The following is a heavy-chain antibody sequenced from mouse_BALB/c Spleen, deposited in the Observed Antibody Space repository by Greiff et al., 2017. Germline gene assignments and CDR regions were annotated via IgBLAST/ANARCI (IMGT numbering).Heavy chain of an antibody. Sequence: EVKLVESGGGLVKPGGSLKLSCAASGFTFSDYYMYWVRQTPEKRLEWVATISDGGSYTYYPDSVKGRFTISRDNAKNNLYLQMSSLKSEDTAMYYCATYYDYEGFDYWGQGTTLTVSS. CDR1: GFTFSDYY. V-gene: IGHV5-4*02. J-gene: IGHJ2*01. CDR2: ISDGGSYT. D-gene: IGHD2-4*01. CDR3: ATYYDYEGFDY.